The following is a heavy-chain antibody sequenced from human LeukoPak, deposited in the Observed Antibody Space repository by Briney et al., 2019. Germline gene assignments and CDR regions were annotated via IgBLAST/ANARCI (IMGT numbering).Heavy chain of an antibody. D-gene: IGHD3-9*01. Sequence: SETLSLTCTVSGGSISSSSYYWGWIRQPPGKGLEWIGSIYYSGSTYYNPSLKSRVTISVDTSKNQFSLKLSSVTAADTAVCYCARPERYYDTLTVFFVWENWGQGTLVTVSS. CDR1: GGSISSSSYY. J-gene: IGHJ4*02. V-gene: IGHV4-39*01. CDR3: ARPERYYDTLTVFFVWEN. CDR2: IYYSGST.